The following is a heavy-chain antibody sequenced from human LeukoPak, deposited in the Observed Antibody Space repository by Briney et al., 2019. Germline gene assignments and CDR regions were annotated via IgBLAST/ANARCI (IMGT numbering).Heavy chain of an antibody. CDR1: GYSFTSYW. CDR3: ARHYFGARTKGWFDP. CDR2: IYPGDSDT. V-gene: IGHV5-51*01. Sequence: GESLKISCKGSGYSFTSYWIGWVRQMPGKGLEWMGIIYPGDSDTRYSPSSQGQVTISADKSISTAYLQWSSLKASDTAMYYCARHYFGARTKGWFDPWGQGTLVTVSS. J-gene: IGHJ5*02. D-gene: IGHD3-10*01.